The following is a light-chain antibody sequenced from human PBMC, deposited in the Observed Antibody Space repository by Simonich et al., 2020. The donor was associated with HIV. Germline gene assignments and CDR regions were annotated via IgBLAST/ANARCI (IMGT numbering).Light chain of an antibody. CDR2: DVN. CDR1: SSDVGGYNY. J-gene: IGLJ3*02. CDR3: SSYTSSSTLV. V-gene: IGLV2-14*01. Sequence: QSALTQPASVSGSPGQSITISCTGTSSDVGGYNYVSWYQQHPGKAPKLMIYDVNNRPSGVSNRFSGSKSGNTASLTIAGLHAEDEADYYCSSYTSSSTLVFGGVTKLTVL.